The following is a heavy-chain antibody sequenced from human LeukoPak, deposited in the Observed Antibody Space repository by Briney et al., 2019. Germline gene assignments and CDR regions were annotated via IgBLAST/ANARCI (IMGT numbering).Heavy chain of an antibody. CDR3: ARHDGRYVAYFDY. J-gene: IGHJ4*02. CDR1: GGSISSSSYY. CDR2: IYYSGST. V-gene: IGHV4-39*01. D-gene: IGHD3-16*01. Sequence: PSETLSLTCTVSGGSISSSSYYWGWIRQPPGKGLEWIGSIYYSGSTYYNPSLKSRVTISVDTSKNQFSLKLSSVTAADTAVYYCARHDGRYVAYFDYWGQGTLVTVSS.